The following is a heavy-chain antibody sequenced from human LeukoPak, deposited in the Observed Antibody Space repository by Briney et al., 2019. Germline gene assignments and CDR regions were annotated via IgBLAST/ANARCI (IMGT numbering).Heavy chain of an antibody. Sequence: GASVKVSCKASGYTFTSYGISWVRQAPGQGLEWMGWISAYNGNTNYAQKLQGRVTMTTDTSTSTAYMELRSLRSDDTAVYYCARDISSRTQTYNWFNPWGQGTLVTVSS. CDR2: ISAYNGNT. V-gene: IGHV1-18*01. D-gene: IGHD6-13*01. CDR3: ARDISSRTQTYNWFNP. CDR1: GYTFTSYG. J-gene: IGHJ5*02.